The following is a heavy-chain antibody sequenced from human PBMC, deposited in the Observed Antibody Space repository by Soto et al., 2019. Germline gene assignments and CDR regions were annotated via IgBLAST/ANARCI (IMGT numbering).Heavy chain of an antibody. Sequence: EVQLLESGGGLVQPGGSLRLSCAASGFTFSTYAMSWVRQAPGKGLEWVSGISCSGASPYYADSVKGRFTISRDNSNNRLYLQMNSLRSEDTAVYYCANPYCNTWTRPDYWGQVTLVTVAS. CDR1: GFTFSTYA. V-gene: IGHV3-23*01. CDR3: ANPYCNTWTRPDY. D-gene: IGHD3-10*01. CDR2: ISCSGASP. J-gene: IGHJ4*01.